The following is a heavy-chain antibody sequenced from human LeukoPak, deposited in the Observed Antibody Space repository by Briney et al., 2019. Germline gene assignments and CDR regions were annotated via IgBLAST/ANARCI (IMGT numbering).Heavy chain of an antibody. D-gene: IGHD3-10*01. J-gene: IGHJ4*02. CDR3: ASEDYYGSGSYGGY. CDR1: GFTFSSYA. V-gene: IGHV3-48*04. Sequence: PGGSLRLSCAASGFTFSSYAMSWVRQAPGKGLEWASYISSSGSTIYYADSVKGRFTISRDNAKNSLYLQMNSLRAEDTAVYYCASEDYYGSGSYGGYWGQGTLVTVSS. CDR2: ISSSGSTI.